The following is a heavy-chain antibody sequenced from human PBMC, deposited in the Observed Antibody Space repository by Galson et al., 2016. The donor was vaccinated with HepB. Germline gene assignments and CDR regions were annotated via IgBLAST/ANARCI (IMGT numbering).Heavy chain of an antibody. J-gene: IGHJ4*02. CDR2: INPSGGNT. D-gene: IGHD3-10*01. CDR3: GRDGRGGHYYGSGSY. Sequence: SVKVSCKASGYTFTSYYMHWVRQAPGQGLEWMGIINPSGGNTNYAQKFQGRVTMTRDTSTSTVYMELSSLRSEDTAIYYCGRDGRGGHYYGSGSYWGQGTLVTVSS. V-gene: IGHV1-46*01. CDR1: GYTFTSYY.